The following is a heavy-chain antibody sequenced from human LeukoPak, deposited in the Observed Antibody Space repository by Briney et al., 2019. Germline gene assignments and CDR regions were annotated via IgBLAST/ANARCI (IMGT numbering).Heavy chain of an antibody. D-gene: IGHD2-15*01. V-gene: IGHV3-23*01. J-gene: IGHJ4*02. Sequence: GGSLRLSCAASGFTFNTYAMSWVRQAPGKGLVWVSAISGSGGSTYYADSVKGRFTIPRDNSKNTLCLQIHSLRAEDTAVYYCAKGKGSSSSSIDWWGQGTLVTVSS. CDR3: AKGKGSSSSSIDW. CDR2: ISGSGGST. CDR1: GFTFNTYA.